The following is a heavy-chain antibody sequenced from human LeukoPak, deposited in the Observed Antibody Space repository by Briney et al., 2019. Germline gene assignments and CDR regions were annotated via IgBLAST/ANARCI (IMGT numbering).Heavy chain of an antibody. Sequence: GGSLRLSCAASGFTFSSYCMSWVRQAPGKGLEWVADIKQDGSEKYYVDSVKGRFTISRDNAKNSLYLQMNSLRAEDTAVYYCANGVGFPGSLWGQGTLVTVSS. CDR1: GFTFSSYC. CDR3: ANGVGFPGSL. J-gene: IGHJ4*02. V-gene: IGHV3-7*03. CDR2: IKQDGSEK. D-gene: IGHD1-26*01.